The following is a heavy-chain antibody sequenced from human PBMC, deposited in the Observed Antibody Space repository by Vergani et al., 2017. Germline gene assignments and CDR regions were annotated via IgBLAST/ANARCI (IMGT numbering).Heavy chain of an antibody. CDR3: ARDPLGAYYYDSSGSHFDY. V-gene: IGHV4-39*02. D-gene: IGHD3-22*01. Sequence: QLQLQESGPGLVKPSETLSLTCTVSGGSISSSSYYWGWIRQPPGKGLEWIGSIYYSGSTYYNPSLKSRFTISVDTSKNQFSLKLSSVTAADTAVYYCARDPLGAYYYDSSGSHFDYWGQGTLVTVSS. CDR2: IYYSGST. J-gene: IGHJ4*02. CDR1: GGSISSSSYY.